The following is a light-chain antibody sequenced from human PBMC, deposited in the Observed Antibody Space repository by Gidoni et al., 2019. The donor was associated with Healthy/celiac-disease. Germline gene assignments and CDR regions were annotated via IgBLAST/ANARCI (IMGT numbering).Light chain of an antibody. CDR2: AAS. J-gene: IGKJ4*01. Sequence: DIQMTQSPSSLSASVGDRVTIPCRASQSISSHLNWYQQKPGKAPKLLIYAASSLQSGVPSRFSGSGSGTDFTLTISSLQPEDFATYYCQQSYSTPPLTFGGGTKVEIK. CDR3: QQSYSTPPLT. V-gene: IGKV1-39*01. CDR1: QSISSH.